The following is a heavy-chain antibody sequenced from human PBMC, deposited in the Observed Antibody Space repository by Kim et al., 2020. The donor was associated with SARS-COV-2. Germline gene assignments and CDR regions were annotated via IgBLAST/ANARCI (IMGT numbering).Heavy chain of an antibody. D-gene: IGHD3-22*01. CDR3: ARVDSSGYNGRGYFEH. CDR2: VFHTGST. CDR1: GGSISSYY. J-gene: IGHJ4*03. V-gene: IGHV4-59*01. Sequence: SETLSLTCTISGGSISSYYWSWIRQPPGKGLEWIGYVFHTGSTNYNASLKSRVAISVDTSKSQFSLRLRSVSAADTAVYYCARVDSSGYNGRGYFEHWG.